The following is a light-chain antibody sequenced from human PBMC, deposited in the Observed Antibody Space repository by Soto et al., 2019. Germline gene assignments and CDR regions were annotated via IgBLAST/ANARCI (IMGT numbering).Light chain of an antibody. Sequence: QSALTQPASVSGSPGQSITISCTGTSSDVGSYNLVSWYQQHPGKAPKLMIYEGSKRPSGVSNRFSGSKSGNTASLTISGLQAEDEADYYCCSYAGSSTDVFGTGTKVPVL. CDR2: EGS. CDR1: SSDVGSYNL. CDR3: CSYAGSSTDV. V-gene: IGLV2-23*01. J-gene: IGLJ1*01.